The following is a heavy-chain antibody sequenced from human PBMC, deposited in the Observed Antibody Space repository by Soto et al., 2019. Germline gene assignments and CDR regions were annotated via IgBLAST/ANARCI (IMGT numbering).Heavy chain of an antibody. CDR3: GRGSGNADY. CDR2: INQGGREE. CDR1: GFTLTHYW. J-gene: IGHJ4*02. D-gene: IGHD3-10*01. V-gene: IGHV3-7*01. Sequence: EVQLEESGGGLVQPGGSLRLSCRASGFTLTHYWMTWVRLAPGKGVERVASINQGGREEHYVDSVKGRFTISIDDAKNSVHLQMNSLRVEDTAVYYCGRGSGNADYCGQGTLVTVSS.